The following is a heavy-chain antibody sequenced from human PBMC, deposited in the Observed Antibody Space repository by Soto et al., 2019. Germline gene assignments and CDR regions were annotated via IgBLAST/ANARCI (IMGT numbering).Heavy chain of an antibody. CDR1: GYTFTNYF. Sequence: ASVKVSCKAFGYTFTNYFMHWVRQARGQGLEWMGTINPSGGWTRYGQSYQGRLTLTRDTSTTTVYMELNSLTSDDAAVYYCARAAYSGPDYWGQGTLVTVSS. D-gene: IGHD5-12*01. CDR2: INPSGGWT. J-gene: IGHJ4*02. CDR3: ARAAYSGPDY. V-gene: IGHV1-46*01.